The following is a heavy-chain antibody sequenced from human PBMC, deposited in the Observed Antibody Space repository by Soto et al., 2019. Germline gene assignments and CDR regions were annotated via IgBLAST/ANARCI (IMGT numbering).Heavy chain of an antibody. D-gene: IGHD4-17*01. J-gene: IGHJ5*02. CDR2: INHSGST. CDR1: GGSGGSFSGYY. V-gene: IGHV4-34*01. Sequence: SETLSLTCAVYGGSGGSFSGYYWSWIRQPPGKGLEWIGEINHSGSTNYNPSLKSRVTISVDTSKNQFSLKLSSVTAADTAVYYCATTDYGDYVWWFDPWGQGTLVTVSS. CDR3: ATTDYGDYVWWFDP.